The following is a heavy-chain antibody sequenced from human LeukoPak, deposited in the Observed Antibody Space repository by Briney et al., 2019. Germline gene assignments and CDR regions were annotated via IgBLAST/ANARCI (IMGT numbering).Heavy chain of an antibody. D-gene: IGHD2-15*01. V-gene: IGHV4-34*01. CDR3: ARGVVRGPFDY. CDR1: GGSFSGYY. CDR2: INHSGST. J-gene: IGHJ4*02. Sequence: PSETLSLTCAVYGGSFSGYYWSWIRQPPGKGLEWIGEINHSGSTNYNPSLKSRVTISVDTSKNQFSLKLSSVTAADTAVYYCARGVVRGPFDYWGQRTLVTVSS.